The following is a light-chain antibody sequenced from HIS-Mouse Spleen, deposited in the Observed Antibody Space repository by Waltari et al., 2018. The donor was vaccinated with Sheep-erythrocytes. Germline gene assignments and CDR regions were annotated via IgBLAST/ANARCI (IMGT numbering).Light chain of an antibody. CDR2: AAS. CDR1: QSISRY. V-gene: IGKV1-39*01. J-gene: IGKJ3*01. Sequence: DIQMTQSPSSLSASVGDRVTITCRESQSISRYLNWYQQKPGKAPKLLIYAASSLQSGVPSRFSGSGSGTDFTLTISSLQPEDFATYYCQQSYSTPQFTFGPGTKVDIK. CDR3: QQSYSTPQFT.